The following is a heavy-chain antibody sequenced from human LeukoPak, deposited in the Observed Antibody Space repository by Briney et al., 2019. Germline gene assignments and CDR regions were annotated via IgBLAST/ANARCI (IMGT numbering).Heavy chain of an antibody. Sequence: SGPTLVKPTQTLTLTCSFSGFSLSTTGVGVGWIRQPPGKALEWLALIYWSDDGRYSPSLKSRLTITKDTSKNQVVLTMTNMDSVDTGTYYCAHRDWLLETFDIWGQGTMVTVSS. V-gene: IGHV2-5*01. J-gene: IGHJ3*02. CDR1: GFSLSTTGVG. CDR3: AHRDWLLETFDI. D-gene: IGHD3-9*01. CDR2: IYWSDDG.